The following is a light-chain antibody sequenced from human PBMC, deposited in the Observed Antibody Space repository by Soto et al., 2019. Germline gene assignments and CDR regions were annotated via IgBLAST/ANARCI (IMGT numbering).Light chain of an antibody. CDR1: SSDVGGYNY. CDR2: EVT. CDR3: SSYTSSTPYVV. Sequence: QSALTQPASVSGSPGQSITISCTGTSSDVGGYNYVSWYQQHPGRAPKLRIYEVTNRPSGVSNRFSGSKSGNTASLTISGLQAEDEGDYYCSSYTSSTPYVVFGGGTKLTVL. V-gene: IGLV2-14*01. J-gene: IGLJ2*01.